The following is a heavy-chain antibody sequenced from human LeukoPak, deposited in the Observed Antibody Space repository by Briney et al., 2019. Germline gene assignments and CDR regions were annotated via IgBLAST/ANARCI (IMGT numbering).Heavy chain of an antibody. Sequence: GGSLRLSCAASGFTFSSYSMHWVRQAPGKGLEYVSAISTNGGNTYYADSVKGRFTISRDNAKNSLYLQMNSLRAEDTAVYYCARGYCSSTGCLDYFDFWGQGTLVTVSS. V-gene: IGHV3-64*02. J-gene: IGHJ4*02. CDR1: GFTFSSYS. CDR2: ISTNGGNT. D-gene: IGHD2-2*01. CDR3: ARGYCSSTGCLDYFDF.